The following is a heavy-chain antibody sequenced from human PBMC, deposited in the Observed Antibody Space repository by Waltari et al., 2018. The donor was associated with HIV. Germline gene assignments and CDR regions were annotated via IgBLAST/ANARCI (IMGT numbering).Heavy chain of an antibody. D-gene: IGHD5-12*01. V-gene: IGHV3-48*02. Sequence: EVQLVESGGGLVQPGGSLRLSCAASGFTFSSYNMNWVRPAPGRGLEWLSSISNSGSAIYYADSVKGRFTISRDNAKNSLYLQMNSLRDEDTAVYYCARDLVAPGNFFDYWGQGTLVTVSS. CDR2: ISNSGSAI. CDR1: GFTFSSYN. J-gene: IGHJ4*02. CDR3: ARDLVAPGNFFDY.